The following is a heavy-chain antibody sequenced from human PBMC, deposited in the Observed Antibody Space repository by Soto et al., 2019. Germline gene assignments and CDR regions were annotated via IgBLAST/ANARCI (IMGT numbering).Heavy chain of an antibody. Sequence: ASVKVSCKASGYTFTSYAMHWVRQAPGQRLEWMGWINAGNGNTKYSQKFQGRVTITRDTSASTAYMELSSLRSEDTAVYYCASGIVLVTDPDYWGQGTLVTVSS. CDR3: ASGIVLVTDPDY. CDR1: GYTFTSYA. D-gene: IGHD2-21*02. CDR2: INAGNGNT. J-gene: IGHJ4*02. V-gene: IGHV1-3*01.